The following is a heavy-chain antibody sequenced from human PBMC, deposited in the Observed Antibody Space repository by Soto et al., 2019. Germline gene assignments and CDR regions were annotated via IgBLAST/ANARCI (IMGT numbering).Heavy chain of an antibody. CDR2: LIPIFGTA. J-gene: IGHJ4*02. CDR3: ARDDSGSSSSVDF. D-gene: IGHD6-6*01. V-gene: IGHV1-69*01. Sequence: QVQLVQSGAEVKNPGSSVKVSCKASGGTFSSYAISWVRQAPGQGLELMGGLIPIFGTANYAQKCQGRVTITADESRSTAYMEVSSLRYEDTAVYSCARDDSGSSSSVDFWVQGGLVTFSS. CDR1: GGTFSSYA.